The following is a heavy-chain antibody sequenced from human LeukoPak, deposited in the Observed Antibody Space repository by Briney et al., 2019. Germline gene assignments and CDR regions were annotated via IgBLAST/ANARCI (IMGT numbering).Heavy chain of an antibody. CDR1: GGTFSSYA. D-gene: IGHD3-3*01. V-gene: IGHV1-69*04. CDR2: IIPILGIA. J-gene: IGHJ4*02. CDR3: ARGRGYYDFWSVYYFDY. Sequence: ASVKVSCKASGGTFSSYAISWVRQAPGQGLEWMGRIIPILGIANYAQKFQGRVTITADKSTSTAYMELSSLRSEDTAVYYCARGRGYYDFWSVYYFDYWGQGTLVTVSS.